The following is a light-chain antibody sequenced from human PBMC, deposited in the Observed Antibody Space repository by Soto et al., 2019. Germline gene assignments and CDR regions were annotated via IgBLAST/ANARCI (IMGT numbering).Light chain of an antibody. Sequence: QTVVTQEPSFSVSPGGTVTLTCGLSSGSVSTAYYPSWYQQSPGQAPRTLIYNTNTRSSGVPDRFSGSILGNKAALTITGAQADDESDYYCALYLGRGISVFGGGTKLTVL. V-gene: IGLV8-61*01. J-gene: IGLJ2*01. CDR2: NTN. CDR1: SGSVSTAYY. CDR3: ALYLGRGISV.